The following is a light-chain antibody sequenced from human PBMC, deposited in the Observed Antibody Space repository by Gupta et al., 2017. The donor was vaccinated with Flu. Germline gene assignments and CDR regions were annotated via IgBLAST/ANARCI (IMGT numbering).Light chain of an antibody. J-gene: IGKJ1*01. CDR3: QQYGTAAHQP. CDR2: GAS. CDR1: QSVFGND. V-gene: IGKV3-20*01. Sequence: VLTQSPGTLSLSQGERATLSCRASQSVFGNDGAWDQYRPGQVPRPRSYGASTRAPGIPDRVMGSGSGTDFTLTISRLEPEDFAFDDCQQYGTAAHQPFGQGTTVEIK.